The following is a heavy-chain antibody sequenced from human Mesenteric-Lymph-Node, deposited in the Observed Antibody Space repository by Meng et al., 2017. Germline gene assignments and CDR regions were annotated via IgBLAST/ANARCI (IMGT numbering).Heavy chain of an antibody. J-gene: IGHJ4*02. CDR1: GFTFNNHA. V-gene: IGHV3-23*01. D-gene: IGHD5-12*01. Sequence: GESLKISCAASGFTFNNHAMSWVRQAPGMGLEWVSSTSGSDGSTYYADSVKGRFTVSRDNSKNTLYLQMNSLRAEDTAVYYCAKLVTTNRGYFHYWGQGTLVTVSS. CDR3: AKLVTTNRGYFHY. CDR2: TSGSDGST.